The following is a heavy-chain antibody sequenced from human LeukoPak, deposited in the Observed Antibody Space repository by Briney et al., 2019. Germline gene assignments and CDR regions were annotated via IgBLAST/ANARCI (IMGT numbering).Heavy chain of an antibody. D-gene: IGHD3-22*01. J-gene: IGHJ4*02. CDR3: AKAITMIIVVTPFDY. Sequence: GSLRLSCAASGFTFSSYAMSWVRQAPGKGLEWVSAISGSGGSTYYADSVKGRFTISRDNSKNTLYLQMNSLRAEDTAVYYCAKAITMIIVVTPFDYWGQGTLVTVSS. CDR2: ISGSGGST. CDR1: GFTFSSYA. V-gene: IGHV3-23*01.